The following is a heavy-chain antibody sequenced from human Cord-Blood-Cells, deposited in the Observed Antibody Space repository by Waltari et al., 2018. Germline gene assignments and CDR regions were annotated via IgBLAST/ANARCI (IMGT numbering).Heavy chain of an antibody. V-gene: IGHV4-39*01. CDR1: GGSISSSSSY. CDR2: IYYSGST. D-gene: IGHD6-13*01. J-gene: IGHJ6*03. Sequence: QLQLQKSGPGMVKPSETLSLTCTVSGGSISSSSSYWGWIRQPPGTGLAWTGSIYYSGSTYYNPSLKSRVTISVDTSKNQFSLKLSSVTAADTAVYYCARTVGGRKAYSSSWYHHYYYYYMDVWGKGTTVTVSS. CDR3: ARTVGGRKAYSSSWYHHYYYYYMDV.